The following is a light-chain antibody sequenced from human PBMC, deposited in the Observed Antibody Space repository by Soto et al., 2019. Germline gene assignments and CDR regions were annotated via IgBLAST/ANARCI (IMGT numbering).Light chain of an antibody. J-gene: IGKJ1*01. CDR2: GAS. Sequence: DIQMTQSPSSLSASVGERVTITFRASQSISSYLNWYQQKPGEAPKLLIYGASSRATAIPDRFSGSGSGTDFTLTISRLEPEDFAVYCCQQYGSSPRTFGQGTKVDIK. V-gene: IGKV1-39*01. CDR3: QQYGSSPRT. CDR1: QSISSY.